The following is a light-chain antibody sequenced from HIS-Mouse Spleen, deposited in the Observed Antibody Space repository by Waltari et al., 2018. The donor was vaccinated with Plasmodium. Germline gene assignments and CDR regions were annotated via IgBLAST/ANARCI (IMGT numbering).Light chain of an antibody. CDR3: CSYAGSYTSS. J-gene: IGLJ2*01. V-gene: IGLV2-11*01. CDR1: SSDVGGYNY. Sequence: QSALTQPRSVSGSPGQSVTISCTGTSSDVGGYNYVSLYQQHPGKAPKLMIYDVSKRPAGVPDRFSGSKSGNTASLTISGLQAEDEAEYYCCSYAGSYTSSFGGGTKLTVL. CDR2: DVS.